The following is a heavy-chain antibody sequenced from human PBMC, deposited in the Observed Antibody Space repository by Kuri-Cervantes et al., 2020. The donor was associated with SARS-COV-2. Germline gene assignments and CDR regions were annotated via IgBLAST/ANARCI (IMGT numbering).Heavy chain of an antibody. Sequence: SVKVSCKASGGTFSSYAISWVRQAPGQGLEWMGGIIPIFGTANYAQKFQGRVTITTDESTSTAYMELSSLRSEDTAVYYCARPTVTEGGDAFDIWGQGTMVTVSS. D-gene: IGHD4-17*01. CDR3: ARPTVTEGGDAFDI. CDR1: GGTFSSYA. J-gene: IGHJ3*02. V-gene: IGHV1-69*05. CDR2: IIPIFGTA.